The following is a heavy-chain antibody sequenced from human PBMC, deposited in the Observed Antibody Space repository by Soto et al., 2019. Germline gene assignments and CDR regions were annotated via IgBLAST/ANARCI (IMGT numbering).Heavy chain of an antibody. Sequence: QVQLVESGGGVVQPGRSLRLSCAASGFTFSSYAMHWVRQAPGKGLEWVAVISYDGSNKDYADSVKGRFTISRDNSKNTLYLQMNSLRAEDTAVYYCATVDTAILYCYYGMDVWGQGTTVTVSS. CDR2: ISYDGSNK. CDR1: GFTFSSYA. V-gene: IGHV3-30-3*01. J-gene: IGHJ6*02. D-gene: IGHD5-18*01. CDR3: ATVDTAILYCYYGMDV.